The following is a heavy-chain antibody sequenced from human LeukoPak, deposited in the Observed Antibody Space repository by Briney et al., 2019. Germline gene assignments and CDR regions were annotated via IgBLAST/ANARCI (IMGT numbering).Heavy chain of an antibody. CDR1: GFTFNSYN. CDR2: ISGSGGST. D-gene: IGHD3-10*01. CDR3: AKDLRRFGELLPFDY. J-gene: IGHJ4*02. Sequence: GGSLRLSCTASGFTFNSYNMNWVRQAPGKGLEWVSAISGSGGSTYYADSVKGRFTISRDNSKNTLYLQMNSLRAEDTAVYYCAKDLRRFGELLPFDYWGQGTLVTVSS. V-gene: IGHV3-23*01.